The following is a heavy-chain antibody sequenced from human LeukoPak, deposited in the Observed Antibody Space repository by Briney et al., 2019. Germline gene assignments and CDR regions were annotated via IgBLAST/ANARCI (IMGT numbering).Heavy chain of an antibody. J-gene: IGHJ3*02. D-gene: IGHD6-19*01. CDR1: GFTFSSYS. CDR2: ISSSSSYI. V-gene: IGHV3-21*01. CDR3: ARARVAVAGKGGAFDI. Sequence: GGSLRLSCAASGFTFSSYSMNWVRQAPGKGLEWVSSISSSSSYIYYADSVKGRFTISRDNAKNSLYLQMNSLRAEDTAVYYCARARVAVAGKGGAFDIWGQGTMVTVSS.